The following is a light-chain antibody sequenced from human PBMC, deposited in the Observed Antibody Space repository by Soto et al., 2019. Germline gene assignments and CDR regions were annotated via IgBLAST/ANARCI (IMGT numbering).Light chain of an antibody. V-gene: IGLV2-14*03. CDR3: SAFTGTTYV. CDR2: DVS. CDR1: SSDVGGNKY. J-gene: IGLJ1*01. Sequence: QSALTQPASVSGSHGQSITISCTGTSSDVGGNKYVSWYQHYPGKAPKLMICDVSNRPSGVSNRFSGSKSGNTASLTISGLQAEDEADYYCSAFTGTTYVLGTGTKVTVL.